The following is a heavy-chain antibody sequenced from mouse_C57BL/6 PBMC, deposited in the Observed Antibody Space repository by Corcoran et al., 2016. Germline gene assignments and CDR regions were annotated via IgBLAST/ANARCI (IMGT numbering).Heavy chain of an antibody. CDR1: GFSLITSGMD. CDR2: IYWDNDK. CDR3: ALMDEYDLYASYY. Sequence: QVTLKESGPGILQSSQTLSLTCSFSGFSLITSGMDVSWIRQPSGKGLEWLAHIYWDNDKRYNPSLQSRLTISNDTSRNQVFLNITSLDTADTATYYCALMDEYDLYASYYWGQGNSVTVSS. J-gene: IGHJ4*01. V-gene: IGHV8-12*01. D-gene: IGHD2-4*01.